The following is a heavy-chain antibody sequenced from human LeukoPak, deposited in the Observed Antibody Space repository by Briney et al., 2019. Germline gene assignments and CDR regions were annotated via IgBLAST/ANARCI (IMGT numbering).Heavy chain of an antibody. CDR1: GYTFTSYY. V-gene: IGHV1-46*01. CDR3: AREPVVPAANVAFDT. CDR2: INPSGGTT. D-gene: IGHD2-2*01. J-gene: IGHJ5*02. Sequence: ASVKVSCKASGYTFTSYYMHWVRQAPGQGLEWMGIINPSGGTTSYAQKFQGRVTITRDKSTSTAYMELSRLRSEDTAVYYCAREPVVPAANVAFDTWGEGNLSTVSS.